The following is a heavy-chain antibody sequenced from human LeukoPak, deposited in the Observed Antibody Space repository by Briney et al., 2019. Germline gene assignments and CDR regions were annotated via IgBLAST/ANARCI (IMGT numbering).Heavy chain of an antibody. Sequence: PSETLSLTCTVSGGSISSYYWSWIRQPPGKGLEWIGYIYYSGSTNYNPSLKSRVTISVDTSKNQFSLKLSSVTAADTAVYYCARVVGSSWLDYWGQGTLVTVSS. CDR1: GGSISSYY. J-gene: IGHJ4*02. CDR2: IYYSGST. CDR3: ARVVGSSWLDY. V-gene: IGHV4-59*08. D-gene: IGHD6-13*01.